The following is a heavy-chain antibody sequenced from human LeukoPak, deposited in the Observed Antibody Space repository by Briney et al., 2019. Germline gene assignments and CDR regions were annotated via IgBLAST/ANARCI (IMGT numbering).Heavy chain of an antibody. CDR2: IIPILGIA. D-gene: IGHD3-10*01. CDR3: ARVSGSDQDY. CDR1: GATFSSYA. J-gene: IGHJ4*02. V-gene: IGHV1-69*04. Sequence: ASVKVSCKASGATFSSYAISWVRQAPGQGLEWMGRIIPILGIANYAQKFQGRVTITADKSTSTAYMELSSLRSEDTAVYYCARVSGSDQDYWGQGTLVTVSS.